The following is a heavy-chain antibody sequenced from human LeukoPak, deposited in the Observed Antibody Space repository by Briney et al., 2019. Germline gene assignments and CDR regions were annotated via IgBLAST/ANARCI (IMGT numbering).Heavy chain of an antibody. J-gene: IGHJ4*02. Sequence: GGSLRLSCAASGFTFSSYAMSWVRQAPGKGVEGVSAISGSGGSTYYADSVKGRFTISRDNFKNTLYLQMNSLRAEDTAVYYCAKDGRIVGATEEPYFDYWGQGTLVTVSS. CDR3: AKDGRIVGATEEPYFDY. CDR2: ISGSGGST. D-gene: IGHD1-26*01. CDR1: GFTFSSYA. V-gene: IGHV3-23*01.